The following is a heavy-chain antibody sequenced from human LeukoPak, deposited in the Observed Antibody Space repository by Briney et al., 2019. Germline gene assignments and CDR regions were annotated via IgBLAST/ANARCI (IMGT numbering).Heavy chain of an antibody. Sequence: PGGSLRLSCAASGFTFSRYAMSWVRQAPGKGLEWVSALSGSGGSTYYADSVKGRFTISRDNSKNTLYLQMNSLRAEDTAVYYCAKDHYDSSTYVGGDYFDYWGQGTLVTVSS. CDR1: GFTFSRYA. CDR3: AKDHYDSSTYVGGDYFDY. D-gene: IGHD3-22*01. J-gene: IGHJ4*02. CDR2: LSGSGGST. V-gene: IGHV3-23*01.